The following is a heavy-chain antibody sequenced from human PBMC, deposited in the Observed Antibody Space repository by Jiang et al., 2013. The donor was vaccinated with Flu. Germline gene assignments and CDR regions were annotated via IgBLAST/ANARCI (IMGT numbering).Heavy chain of an antibody. Sequence: CAASGFAFSSHAMHWVRQAPGKGLDWVSAISGSAINTYYAESVEGRFTVSRDNSKSTLYLQMESLRADDTAIYYCARDLVRLYGVDVWGQGTTVTVFS. CDR2: ISGSAINT. J-gene: IGHJ6*02. V-gene: IGHV3-23*01. CDR3: ARDLVRLYGVDV. CDR1: GFAFSSHA.